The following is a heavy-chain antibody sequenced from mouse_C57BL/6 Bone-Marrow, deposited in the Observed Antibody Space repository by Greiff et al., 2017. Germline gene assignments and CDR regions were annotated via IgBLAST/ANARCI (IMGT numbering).Heavy chain of an antibody. CDR2: FYPRSGNT. CDR3: AITTVVAFSKYFDY. Sequence: VQLQQSGAELARPGASVKLSCKASGYTFTSYGISWVKQRTGQGLEWIGEFYPRSGNTYYNEKFKGKATLTADKSSSTAYMELRSLTSEDSAVYFCAITTVVAFSKYFDYWGQGTTLTVSS. D-gene: IGHD1-1*01. J-gene: IGHJ2*01. V-gene: IGHV1-81*01. CDR1: GYTFTSYG.